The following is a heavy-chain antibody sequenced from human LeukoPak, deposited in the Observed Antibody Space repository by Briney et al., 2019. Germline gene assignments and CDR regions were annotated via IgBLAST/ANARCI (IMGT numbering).Heavy chain of an antibody. J-gene: IGHJ4*02. CDR2: IYYSGST. CDR3: ARRHSSGWYDY. Sequence: SGPTLVNPTQTLTLTCTFSGFSLSTSGMCVSWIRQPPGKGLEWIGYIYYSGSTNYNPSLKSRVTISVDTSKNQFSLKLSSVTAADTAVYYCARRHSSGWYDYWGQGTLVTVSS. V-gene: IGHV4-61*08. D-gene: IGHD6-19*01. CDR1: GFSLSTSGMC.